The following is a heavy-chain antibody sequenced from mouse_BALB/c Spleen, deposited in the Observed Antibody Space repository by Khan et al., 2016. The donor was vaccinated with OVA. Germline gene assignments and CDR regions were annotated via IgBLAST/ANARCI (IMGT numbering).Heavy chain of an antibody. CDR3: ARPSTTEYDYGMDY. D-gene: IGHD1-1*01. J-gene: IGHJ4*01. V-gene: IGHV5-12-2*01. CDR2: ISHGGGRT. CDR1: GFTFSSYT. Sequence: EVELVESGGGLVQPGGSLKLSCAASGFTFSSYTMSWVRQTPEKRLEWVAFISHGGGRTYYPDTVKGRFTSSRDNAKNTLCLQMSSLKSEDTAMYYCARPSTTEYDYGMDYWGQGTSVTVSS.